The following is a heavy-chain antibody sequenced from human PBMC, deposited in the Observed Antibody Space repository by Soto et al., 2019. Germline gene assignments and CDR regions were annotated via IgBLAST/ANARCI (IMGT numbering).Heavy chain of an antibody. CDR2: ISYTGST. CDR1: GVSIYSSPYF. CDR3: ASFRYSGSYYRY. Sequence: SETLSLTCSVSGVSIYSSPYFWGWIRQSPGKGLEWIGTISYTGSTYYNPSLRSRVTISEDTSKNQFSLKLSSVTAADTAVYYCASFRYSGSYYRYWGQGTLVTVSS. J-gene: IGHJ4*02. D-gene: IGHD1-26*01. V-gene: IGHV4-39*01.